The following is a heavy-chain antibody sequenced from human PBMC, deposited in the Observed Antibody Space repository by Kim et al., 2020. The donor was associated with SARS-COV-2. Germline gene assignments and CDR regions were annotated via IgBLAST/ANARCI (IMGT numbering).Heavy chain of an antibody. CDR1: GGSISSYY. D-gene: IGHD3-22*01. Sequence: SETLSLTCTVSGGSISSYYWSWIRQPPGKGLEWIGYIYYSGSTNYNPSLKSRVTISVDTSKNQFSLKLSSVTAADTAVYYCARDSYYEGYFDLWGRGTLVTVSS. J-gene: IGHJ2*01. CDR3: ARDSYYEGYFDL. CDR2: IYYSGST. V-gene: IGHV4-59*01.